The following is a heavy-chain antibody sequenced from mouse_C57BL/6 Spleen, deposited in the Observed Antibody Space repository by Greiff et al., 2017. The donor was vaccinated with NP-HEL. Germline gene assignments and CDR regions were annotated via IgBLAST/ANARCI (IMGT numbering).Heavy chain of an antibody. V-gene: IGHV1-26*01. CDR3: ARWGTTDYYFDY. CDR2: INPNNGGT. CDR1: GYTFTDYY. D-gene: IGHD1-1*01. Sequence: EVQLQQSGPELVKPGASVKISCKASGYTFTDYYMNWVKQSHGKSLEWIGDINPNNGGTSYNQKFKGKATLTVDKSSSTAYMELRSLTSEDSAVYYCARWGTTDYYFDYWGQGTTLTVSS. J-gene: IGHJ2*01.